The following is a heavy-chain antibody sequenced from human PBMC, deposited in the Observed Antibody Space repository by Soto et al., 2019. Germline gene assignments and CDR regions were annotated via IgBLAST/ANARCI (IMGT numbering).Heavy chain of an antibody. CDR1: CGSISSYY. CDR3: AGGTIPGIAAAGTRNPYYYYYGMDV. Sequence: SETLSLTCTVSCGSISSYYWSWIRQPPGKGLEWIGYIYYSGSTNYNPSLKSRVTISVDTSKNQFSLKLSSVTAADTAVYYCAGGTIPGIAAAGTRNPYYYYYGMDVWGQGTTVTVSS. CDR2: IYYSGST. V-gene: IGHV4-59*01. J-gene: IGHJ6*02. D-gene: IGHD6-13*01.